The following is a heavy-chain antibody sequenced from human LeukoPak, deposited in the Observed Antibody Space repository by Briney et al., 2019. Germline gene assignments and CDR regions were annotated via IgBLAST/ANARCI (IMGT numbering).Heavy chain of an antibody. CDR2: ISRSGSTK. D-gene: IGHD4-23*01. CDR3: ARAKAWSPLRWRNTNWFDP. V-gene: IGHV3-11*01. CDR1: GFTFSDYN. Sequence: KSGGSLRLSCAASGFTFSDYNMRWIRQAPGKGLEWVSSISRSGSTKYYADSVKGRFTISRDNAKNSLFLQMNSLRAEDTAVYYCARAKAWSPLRWRNTNWFDPWGQGTLVTVSS. J-gene: IGHJ5*02.